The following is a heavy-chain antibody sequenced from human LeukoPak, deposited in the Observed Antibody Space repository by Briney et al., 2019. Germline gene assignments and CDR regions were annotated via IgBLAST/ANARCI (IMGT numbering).Heavy chain of an antibody. D-gene: IGHD6-13*01. Sequence: SQTLSLTCTVSGGSISSGGYYWSWTRQHPGKGLEWIGYIYYSGSTYYNPSLKSRVTISVDTSKNQSSLKLSSVTAADTAVYYCASASAVPGIAAAGRFDPWGQGTLVTVSS. CDR3: ASASAVPGIAAAGRFDP. V-gene: IGHV4-31*03. CDR2: IYYSGST. J-gene: IGHJ5*02. CDR1: GGSISSGGYY.